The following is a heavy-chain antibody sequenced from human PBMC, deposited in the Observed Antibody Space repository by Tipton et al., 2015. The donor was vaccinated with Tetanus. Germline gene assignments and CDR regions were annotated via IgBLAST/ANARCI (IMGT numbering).Heavy chain of an antibody. CDR2: ISHDGSHK. D-gene: IGHD2-2*01. J-gene: IGHJ4*02. Sequence: SLRLSCEASEFVFSSFGMHWVRQAPGKGLEWVALISHDGSHKDYADSVKGRFTISRDNAKNSLLLQMNSLRDEDTAVYYCARGLCTSSSCPKHYFDYWGQGTLVTVSS. V-gene: IGHV3-30*03. CDR3: ARGLCTSSSCPKHYFDY. CDR1: EFVFSSFG.